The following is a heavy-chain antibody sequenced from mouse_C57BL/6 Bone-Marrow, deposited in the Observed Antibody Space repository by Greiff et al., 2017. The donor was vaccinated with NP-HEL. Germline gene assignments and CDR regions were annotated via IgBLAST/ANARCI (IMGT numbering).Heavy chain of an antibody. Sequence: QVQLQPPGAELVKPGASVKLSCKASGYTFTSYWMHWVKQRPGQGLEWIGMIHPNSGSTNYNEKFKSKATLTVDKSSSTAYMQLSSLTSEDSAVYYCARTRYGPWFAYWGQGTLVTVSA. D-gene: IGHD2-10*02. CDR3: ARTRYGPWFAY. CDR1: GYTFTSYW. V-gene: IGHV1-64*01. CDR2: IHPNSGST. J-gene: IGHJ3*01.